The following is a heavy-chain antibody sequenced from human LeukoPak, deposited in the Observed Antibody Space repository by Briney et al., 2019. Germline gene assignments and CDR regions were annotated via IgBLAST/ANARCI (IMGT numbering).Heavy chain of an antibody. D-gene: IGHD3-3*01. J-gene: IGHJ4*02. V-gene: IGHV3-21*01. Sequence: GGSLRLPCAASGFTFSSYSMNWVRQAPGKGLEWVSSISSSSSYIYYADSVKGRFTISRDNAKDSLYLQMNSLRAEDTAVYYCARETTIFGVVIDYWGQGTLVTVSS. CDR1: GFTFSSYS. CDR2: ISSSSSYI. CDR3: ARETTIFGVVIDY.